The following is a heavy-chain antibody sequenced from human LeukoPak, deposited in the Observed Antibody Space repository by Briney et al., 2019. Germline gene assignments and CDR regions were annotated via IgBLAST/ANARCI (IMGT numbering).Heavy chain of an antibody. V-gene: IGHV1-69*04. CDR1: GGTFSSYA. Sequence: SVKVSCKASGGTFSSYAISWVRQAPGQGLGWMGRIIPIFGIANYAQKFQGRVTITADKSASTAYMELSSLRSEDTAVYYCARVGRLGGWYYFDYWGQGTLVTVSS. CDR3: ARVGRLGGWYYFDY. J-gene: IGHJ4*02. D-gene: IGHD6-19*01. CDR2: IIPIFGIA.